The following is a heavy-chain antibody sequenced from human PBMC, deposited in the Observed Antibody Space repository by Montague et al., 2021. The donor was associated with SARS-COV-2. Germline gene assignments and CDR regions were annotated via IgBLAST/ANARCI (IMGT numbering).Heavy chain of an antibody. J-gene: IGHJ4*02. D-gene: IGHD6-19*01. CDR3: ARSWGQWLLWGYYCDY. CDR2: IYYSGST. Sequence: SETLSLTCTVTGGSISSSSYYWGWIRQPPGKGLEWIGSIYYSGSTYYXXXLKSRVTISVDTSKNQFSLKLSSVTAADTAVYYCARSWGQWLLWGYYCDYWVQGTLVTGSS. V-gene: IGHV4-39*01. CDR1: GGSISSSSYY.